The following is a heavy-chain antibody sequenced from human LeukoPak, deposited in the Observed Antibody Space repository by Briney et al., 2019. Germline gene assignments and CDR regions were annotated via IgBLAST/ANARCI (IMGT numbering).Heavy chain of an antibody. V-gene: IGHV3-11*01. CDR3: ARAVHMAAAAGTFFDY. Sequence: GGSLRLSCAASGFTFSDYYMSWIRQAPGKGLEWVSYISSSGSTIYYADSVKGRFTISRVNAKNSLYLQMNSLRAEDTAVYYCARAVHMAAAAGTFFDYWGQGTLVTVSS. J-gene: IGHJ4*02. CDR2: ISSSGSTI. D-gene: IGHD6-13*01. CDR1: GFTFSDYY.